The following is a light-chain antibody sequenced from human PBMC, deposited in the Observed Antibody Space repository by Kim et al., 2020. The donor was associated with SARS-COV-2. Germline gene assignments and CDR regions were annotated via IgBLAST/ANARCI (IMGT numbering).Light chain of an antibody. CDR1: QSITNTY. CDR2: GAS. Sequence: PAERATLSCRAGQSITNTYLAWYQQKPGQAPRLLISGASSRATGIPDRFSGSGSGTDFTLSITRLEPEDFAVYYCQQYGNSPSTTFGQGTKVDIK. J-gene: IGKJ1*01. CDR3: QQYGNSPSTT. V-gene: IGKV3-20*01.